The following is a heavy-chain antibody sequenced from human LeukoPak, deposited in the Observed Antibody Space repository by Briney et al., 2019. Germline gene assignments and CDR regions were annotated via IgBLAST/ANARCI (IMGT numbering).Heavy chain of an antibody. Sequence: ASVKVSCKASVYTFTGYYMHWVRQAPGQGLEWMGWINPNSGGTNYAQKFQGRVTMTRDTSISTAYMELSRLRSDDTAVYYCAVYDSSGYYYVSVYDAYDICGQGTMVTVSS. CDR2: INPNSGGT. J-gene: IGHJ3*02. CDR3: AVYDSSGYYYVSVYDAYDI. CDR1: VYTFTGYY. D-gene: IGHD3-22*01. V-gene: IGHV1-2*02.